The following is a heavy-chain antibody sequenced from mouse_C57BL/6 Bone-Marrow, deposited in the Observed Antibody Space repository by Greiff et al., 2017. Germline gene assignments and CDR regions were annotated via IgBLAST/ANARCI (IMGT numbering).Heavy chain of an antibody. CDR2: LYPRSGNT. CDR1: GYTFTSYG. J-gene: IGHJ2*01. V-gene: IGHV1-81*01. D-gene: IGHD1-1*01. Sequence: QVQLQQSGAELARPGASVKLSCKASGYTFTSYGISWVKQRTGKGLEWIGELYPRSGNTYYTEKLQGKAHLTADKSSSTAYMELRSLTSEDSSVDFCARLPITTVVATDYWGQGTTHTVSS. CDR3: ARLPITTVVATDY.